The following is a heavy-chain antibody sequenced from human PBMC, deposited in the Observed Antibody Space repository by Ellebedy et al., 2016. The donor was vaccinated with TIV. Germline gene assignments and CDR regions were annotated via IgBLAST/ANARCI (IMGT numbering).Heavy chain of an antibody. Sequence: GSLRLSCTVSGGSISSYYWSWIRQPPGKGLEWIGYIYYSGSTNYNPSLKSRVTISVDTSKNQFSLKLSSVTAADTAVYYCARHAIRIAAALFFDYWGQGTLVTVSS. CDR2: IYYSGST. D-gene: IGHD6-13*01. CDR3: ARHAIRIAAALFFDY. CDR1: GGSISSYY. J-gene: IGHJ4*02. V-gene: IGHV4-59*08.